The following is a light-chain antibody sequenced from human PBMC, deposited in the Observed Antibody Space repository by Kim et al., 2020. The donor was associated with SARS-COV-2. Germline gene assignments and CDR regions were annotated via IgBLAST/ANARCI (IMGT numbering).Light chain of an antibody. CDR3: QQRSDWWT. V-gene: IGKV3-11*01. CDR2: DAS. CDR1: QSVSTY. J-gene: IGKJ1*01. Sequence: VLTQSPATLSLSPGERATLSCRASQSVSTYLAWYQQKRGQAPRLLIYDASERATGIPARFSGSGSGTDFTLTISSLEPEDFAVYYCQQRSDWWTFGQGTKVDIK.